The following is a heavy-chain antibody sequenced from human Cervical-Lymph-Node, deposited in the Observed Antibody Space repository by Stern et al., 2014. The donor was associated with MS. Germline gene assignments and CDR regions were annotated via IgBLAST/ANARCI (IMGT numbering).Heavy chain of an antibody. CDR1: GFSVATAGVG. CDR3: AHSRVKYCRGGTCYSSLFDY. J-gene: IGHJ4*02. Sequence: QVTLRESGPTLVKPTQTVTLTCTLSGFSVATAGVGVGWIRQPPGKALEWLALPFLYDDKLYSPSLKNRLTIIKDTSKNQVVLTMTNVDPVDTATYYCAHSRVKYCRGGTCYSSLFDYWGQGTLVTVSS. D-gene: IGHD2-15*01. CDR2: PFLYDDK. V-gene: IGHV2-5*01.